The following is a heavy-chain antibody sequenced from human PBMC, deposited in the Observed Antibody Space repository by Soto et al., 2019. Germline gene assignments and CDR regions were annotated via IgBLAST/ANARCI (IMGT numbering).Heavy chain of an antibody. CDR1: GDSIRGVGY. J-gene: IGHJ5*02. Sequence: SETLSLTCTVSGDSIRGVGYWSWIRQFPGMGLEWLGCITSSGSTYYNPSLNNRISLSLDTSQNQLSLKLLSVTAADPSVYYWAGNSGWSCYCFDPWGQGTLVTVSS. V-gene: IGHV4-31*03. D-gene: IGHD6-19*01. CDR3: AGNSGWSCYCFDP. CDR2: ITSSGST.